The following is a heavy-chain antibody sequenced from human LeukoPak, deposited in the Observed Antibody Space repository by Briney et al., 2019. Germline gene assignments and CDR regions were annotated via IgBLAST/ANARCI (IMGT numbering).Heavy chain of an antibody. Sequence: ASVKVSCKASGYTFTSYGISWVRRAPGQGLEWMGWISAYNGNTNYAQKLQGRVTMTTDTSTSTAYMELRSLRSDDTAVYYCASAIVVVPAGHDAFDIWGQGTMVTVSS. J-gene: IGHJ3*02. D-gene: IGHD2-2*01. CDR3: ASAIVVVPAGHDAFDI. CDR1: GYTFTSYG. V-gene: IGHV1-18*01. CDR2: ISAYNGNT.